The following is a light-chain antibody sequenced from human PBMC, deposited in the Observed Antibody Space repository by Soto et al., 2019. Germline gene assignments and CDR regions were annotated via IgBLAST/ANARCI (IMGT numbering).Light chain of an antibody. CDR1: QSISSW. J-gene: IGKJ1*01. CDR3: QHLWT. CDR2: KAS. Sequence: DNKMTQSPSTLSASVGDRVTITCRASQSISSWLAWYQQKPGKAPKLLIYKASSLESGVPSRFSGSGSGTEFTLTISSLQPDDFATYYCQHLWTFGQGTKVEIK. V-gene: IGKV1-5*03.